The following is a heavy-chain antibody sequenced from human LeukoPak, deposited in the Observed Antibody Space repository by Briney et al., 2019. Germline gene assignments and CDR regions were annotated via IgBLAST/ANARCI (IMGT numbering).Heavy chain of an antibody. CDR3: ARPDDYGGKPAAFDI. D-gene: IGHD4-23*01. J-gene: IGHJ3*02. CDR2: IYPGDSDT. V-gene: IGHV5-51*01. CDR1: GYTFITYW. Sequence: GESLKISCKGSGYTFITYWIGWVRQMPGKGLEWVGIIYPGDSDTRYSPSFRGQVTISADKSINTAYLQWSSPKASDTAMYYCARPDDYGGKPAAFDIWGQGTMVTVSS.